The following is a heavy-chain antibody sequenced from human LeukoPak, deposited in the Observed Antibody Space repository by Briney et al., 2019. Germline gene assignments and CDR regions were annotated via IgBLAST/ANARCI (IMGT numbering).Heavy chain of an antibody. Sequence: GGSLRLSCAASGFTFSSYAMSWVRQAPGKGLEWVSAISGSGGSTYYADSVKGRFTISRDNSKNTPYLQMNSLRAEDTAVYYCAKDLRQVPAAGNAFDIWGQGTMVTVSS. J-gene: IGHJ3*02. CDR3: AKDLRQVPAAGNAFDI. D-gene: IGHD2-2*01. CDR1: GFTFSSYA. V-gene: IGHV3-23*01. CDR2: ISGSGGST.